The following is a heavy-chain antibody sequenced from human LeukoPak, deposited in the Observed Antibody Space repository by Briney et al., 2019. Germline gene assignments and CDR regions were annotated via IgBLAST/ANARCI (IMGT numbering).Heavy chain of an antibody. J-gene: IGHJ6*02. V-gene: IGHV3-33*01. Sequence: PGRSLRLSCAASGFTSSSYGMHWVRQAPGKGLEWVAVIWYDGSNKYYADSVKGRFTISRDNSKNTLYLQMNSLRAEDTAVYYCARAKKYSSSSRFYYYYGMDVWGQGTTVTVSS. CDR3: ARAKKYSSSSRFYYYYGMDV. CDR1: GFTSSSYG. D-gene: IGHD6-6*01. CDR2: IWYDGSNK.